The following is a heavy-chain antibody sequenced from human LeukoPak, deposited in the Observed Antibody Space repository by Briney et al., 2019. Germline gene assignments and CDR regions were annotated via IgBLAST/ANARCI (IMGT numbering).Heavy chain of an antibody. CDR3: ARESHATFDH. Sequence: GGSLRLSCVDSGFSFSNDWMSWGCQAPPQGLEWVSNMYQDGSGKYYADSALGRFTTSRDNATNSLYLQMNSPGADDTATYYFARESHATFDHWRQATLLSVSS. CDR1: GFSFSNDW. CDR2: MYQDGSGK. V-gene: IGHV3-7*01. D-gene: IGHD1-26*01. J-gene: IGHJ4*02.